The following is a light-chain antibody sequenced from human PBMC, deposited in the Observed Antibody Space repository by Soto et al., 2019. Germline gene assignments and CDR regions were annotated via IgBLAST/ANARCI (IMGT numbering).Light chain of an antibody. CDR2: GNN. CDR3: QSYDSSLSGYV. J-gene: IGLJ1*01. CDR1: SSNIGTGYD. V-gene: IGLV1-40*01. Sequence: QAVVTQPPSVSGAPGQRVTISCTGSSSNIGTGYDVHWYQQLPLTAPKLLIYGNNNRPSGVPDRFSGSRSGTSASLAITGLQPEDEADYYCQSYDSSLSGYVFGAGTKLTVL.